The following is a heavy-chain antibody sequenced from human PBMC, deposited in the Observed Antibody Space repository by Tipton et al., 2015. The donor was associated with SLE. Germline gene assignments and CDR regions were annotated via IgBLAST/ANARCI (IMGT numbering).Heavy chain of an antibody. Sequence: SLRLSCAASGFTFSSYAMHWVRQAPGKGLEWVSVIYSGGSTYYADSVKGRFTISRDNSKNTLYLQMNSLRAEDTAVYYCARGHCTGGVCSDAFDIWGQGTMVTVSS. J-gene: IGHJ3*02. CDR1: GFTFSSYA. CDR3: ARGHCTGGVCSDAFDI. D-gene: IGHD2-8*02. V-gene: IGHV3-53*05. CDR2: IYSGGST.